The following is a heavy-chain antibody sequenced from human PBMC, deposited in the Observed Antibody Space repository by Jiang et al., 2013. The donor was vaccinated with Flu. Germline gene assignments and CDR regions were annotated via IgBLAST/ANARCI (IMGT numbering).Heavy chain of an antibody. CDR1: GYTFTSYA. V-gene: IGHV1-3*01. D-gene: IGHD3-22*01. CDR3: ARDQGFDYYDSSGYYYVGRDAFDI. CDR2: INAGNGNT. J-gene: IGHJ3*02. Sequence: SVKVSCKASGYTFTSYAMHWVRQAPGQRLEWMGWINAGNGNTKYSQKFQGRVTITRDTSASTAYMELSSLRSEDTAVYYCARDQGFDYYDSSGYYYVGRDAFDIWGQGTMVTVSS.